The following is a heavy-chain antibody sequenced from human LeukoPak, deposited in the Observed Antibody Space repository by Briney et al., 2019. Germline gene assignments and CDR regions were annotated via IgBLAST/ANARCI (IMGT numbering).Heavy chain of an antibody. J-gene: IGHJ5*02. CDR2: IYYSGST. CDR1: GGSISSSSYY. D-gene: IGHD6-19*01. Sequence: SETLSLTCTVSGGSISSSSYYWGWIRQPPGKGLEWIGSIYYSGSTYYNPSLKSRVTISVDTSKNQFSLKLSSVTAADTAVYYCARSLDHSSGWINWFDPWGQGTLVTVSS. CDR3: ARSLDHSSGWINWFDP. V-gene: IGHV4-39*07.